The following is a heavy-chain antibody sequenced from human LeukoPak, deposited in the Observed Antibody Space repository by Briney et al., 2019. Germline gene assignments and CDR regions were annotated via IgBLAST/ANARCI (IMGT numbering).Heavy chain of an antibody. Sequence: GGSLRLSCAASGFTVSSNYMSWVRQAPGKGLGWVSVIYSGGSTYYADSVKGRFTISRDSSKNTLYLQMNSLRPEDTAVYYCARTRGSWENYFDYWGQGTLVTVSS. J-gene: IGHJ4*02. CDR1: GFTVSSNY. CDR2: IYSGGST. V-gene: IGHV3-53*01. D-gene: IGHD1-26*01. CDR3: ARTRGSWENYFDY.